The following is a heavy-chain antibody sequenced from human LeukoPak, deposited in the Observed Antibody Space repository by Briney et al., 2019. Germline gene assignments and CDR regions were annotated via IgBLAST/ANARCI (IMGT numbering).Heavy chain of an antibody. Sequence: GGSLRLSCAASGFTFSSYSMNWVRQAPGKGLEWVSSISSSSSYIYYADSVKGRFTISRDNAKNSLYLQMNSLRAEDTAVYYCARVKAGDIVDPWGQGTLVTVSS. CDR3: ARVKAGDIVDP. CDR2: ISSSSSYI. CDR1: GFTFSSYS. J-gene: IGHJ5*02. V-gene: IGHV3-21*01. D-gene: IGHD2-15*01.